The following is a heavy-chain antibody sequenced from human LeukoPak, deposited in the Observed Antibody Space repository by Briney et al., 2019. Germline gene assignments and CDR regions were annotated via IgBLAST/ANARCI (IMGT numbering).Heavy chain of an antibody. CDR1: GYALIDLS. CDR2: FHPGNGET. V-gene: IGHV1-24*01. J-gene: IGHJ4*02. CDR3: ARGEAYYDFWSGTHTGFDS. Sequence: ASVKVSCKVFGYALIDLSMHWVRQVPGKGLEWMGGFHPGNGETIYAQNFQGRVTMTEDTSTDTAYMELSGLRSDDTAVYYCARGEAYYDFWSGTHTGFDSWGQGTLVTVSS. D-gene: IGHD3-3*01.